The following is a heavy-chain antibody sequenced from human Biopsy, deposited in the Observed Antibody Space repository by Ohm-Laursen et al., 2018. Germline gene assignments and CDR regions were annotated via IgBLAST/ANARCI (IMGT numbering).Heavy chain of an antibody. D-gene: IGHD2-15*01. V-gene: IGHV4-4*09. Sequence: GTLSPTCIVSGVSITAYYWSWIRQPPGKGLECIGNIHHSGSTNYNPSLKSRLTISVDTSKNQFSLKLSSVTAADTAVYYCARMDCSGGSCHYYSYGMDVWGQGTTVTVSS. CDR3: ARMDCSGGSCHYYSYGMDV. CDR2: IHHSGST. CDR1: GVSITAYY. J-gene: IGHJ6*02.